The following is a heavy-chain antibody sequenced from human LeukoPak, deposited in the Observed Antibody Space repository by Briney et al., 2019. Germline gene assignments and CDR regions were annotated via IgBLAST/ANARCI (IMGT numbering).Heavy chain of an antibody. CDR2: IIPIFGTA. V-gene: IGHV1-69*05. CDR3: ARAGFYGSGSLTHFDY. CDR1: GGTFSSYA. J-gene: IGHJ4*02. Sequence: ASVKVSCKASGGTFSSYAISWVRQAPGQGLEWMGGIIPIFGTANYAQKFQGRVTITTDESTSTAYMELSSLRSEDTAVYYCARAGFYGSGSLTHFDYWGQGTLVTVSS. D-gene: IGHD3-10*01.